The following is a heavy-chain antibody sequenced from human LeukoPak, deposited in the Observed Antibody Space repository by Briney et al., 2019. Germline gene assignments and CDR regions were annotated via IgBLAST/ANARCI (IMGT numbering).Heavy chain of an antibody. CDR3: ARGSGYCSSTSCLWDYYYYYGMDV. D-gene: IGHD2-2*01. Sequence: SVKVSCKASGGTFSSYAISWVRQAPGQGLEWMGRIIPILGIANYAQKLQGRVTITADKSTSTAYMELSSLRSEDTAVYYCARGSGYCSSTSCLWDYYYYYGMDVWGQGTTVTVS. CDR2: IIPILGIA. J-gene: IGHJ6*02. CDR1: GGTFSSYA. V-gene: IGHV1-69*04.